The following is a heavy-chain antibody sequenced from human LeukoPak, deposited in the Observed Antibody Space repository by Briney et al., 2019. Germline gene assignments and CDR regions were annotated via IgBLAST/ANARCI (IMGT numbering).Heavy chain of an antibody. J-gene: IGHJ4*02. V-gene: IGHV3-21*01. CDR3: ARDQYDGVCPDF. Sequence: PGGSLRLSCAASGFTFSTYNLNWVRQAPGKGLEWVSFISSNSTYISYADSVKGRFTISRDNAQNSLYLQMNSLGAEDTAVYYCARDQYDGVCPDFWGQGTLLTVSS. CDR1: GFTFSTYN. D-gene: IGHD2/OR15-2a*01. CDR2: ISSNSTYI.